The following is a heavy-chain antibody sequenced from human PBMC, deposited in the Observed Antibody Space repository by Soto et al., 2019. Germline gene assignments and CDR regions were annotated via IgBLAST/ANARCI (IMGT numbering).Heavy chain of an antibody. D-gene: IGHD3-22*01. J-gene: IGHJ4*02. CDR1: GGSLSSYY. Sequence: SETLSLTCRVSGGSLSSYYLSWIRQPPGKGLEWIGYIYYSGSTNYNPSLKSRVTISVDTSKNQFSLKLSSVTAADTAVYYCARDSESSPALDYWGQGTLVTAPQ. V-gene: IGHV4-59*01. CDR2: IYYSGST. CDR3: ARDSESSPALDY.